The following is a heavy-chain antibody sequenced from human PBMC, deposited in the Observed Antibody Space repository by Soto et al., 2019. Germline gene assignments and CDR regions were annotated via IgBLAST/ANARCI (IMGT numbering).Heavy chain of an antibody. CDR3: AKEHDGSGYFHQYGMDV. J-gene: IGHJ6*02. V-gene: IGHV3-30*18. CDR2: ISFDASNK. D-gene: IGHD3-22*01. CDR1: GFTFSTYG. Sequence: QVQLVESGGGVVQPGRSLTLSCAASGFTFSTYGMHWVRQAPGKGLEWVALISFDASNKYYADSVKGRFTISRDNSTNTFFLLMDSLRAEDTAVYYCAKEHDGSGYFHQYGMDVWGQGTTVTVSS.